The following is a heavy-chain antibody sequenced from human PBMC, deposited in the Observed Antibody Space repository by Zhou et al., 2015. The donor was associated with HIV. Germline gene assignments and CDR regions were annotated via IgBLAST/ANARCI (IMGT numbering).Heavy chain of an antibody. CDR1: GYTFTDYY. J-gene: IGHJ3*02. CDR3: ARSSVNHENACDI. Sequence: QVQLVQSGAEVKKPGASVKVSCKASGYTFTDYYMHWVRQAPGQGLEWMGRINPNIGDIHHAQKFQGRVTMTRDTSISTAYMELSRLRSEDTAMYFCARSSVNHENACDIWGQGTNVIVSP. V-gene: IGHV1-2*06. D-gene: IGHD3-22*01. CDR2: INPNIGDI.